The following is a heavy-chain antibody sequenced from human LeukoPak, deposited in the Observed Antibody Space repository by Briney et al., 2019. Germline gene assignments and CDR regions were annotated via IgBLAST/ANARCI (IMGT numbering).Heavy chain of an antibody. CDR2: ISGSGGST. Sequence: GGSLRLSCAASGFTFSSYAMSGFRQAPGKGLEGVSAISGSGGSTYYADSVKGRFTISRDNSKNTLYLQMNSLRAEDTAVYYCAKHYYDSSGYYWPEPPFDYWGQGTLVTVSS. CDR1: GFTFSSYA. CDR3: AKHYYDSSGYYWPEPPFDY. J-gene: IGHJ4*02. D-gene: IGHD3-22*01. V-gene: IGHV3-23*01.